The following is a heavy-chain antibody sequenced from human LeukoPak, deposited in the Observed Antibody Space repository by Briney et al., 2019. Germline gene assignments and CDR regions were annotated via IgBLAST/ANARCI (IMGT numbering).Heavy chain of an antibody. J-gene: IGHJ4*02. CDR3: ARDEGGGGY. CDR1: GGSISSGGYY. D-gene: IGHD3-16*01. Sequence: SQTLSLTCTVSGGSISSGGYYWSWIRQPPGKGLEWIGEINHSGSTNYNPSLKSRVTISVDTSKNQVSLKLSSVTAADTAVYYCARDEGGGGYWGQGTLVTVSS. V-gene: IGHV4-30-2*01. CDR2: INHSGST.